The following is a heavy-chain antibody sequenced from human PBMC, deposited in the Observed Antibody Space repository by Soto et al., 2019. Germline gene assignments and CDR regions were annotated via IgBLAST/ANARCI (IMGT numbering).Heavy chain of an antibody. D-gene: IGHD3-9*01. J-gene: IGHJ5*02. CDR1: GFTFSSYW. Sequence: GGSLRLSCAASGFTFSSYWMSWVRQAPGKGLEWVANIKQDGSEKYYVDYVKGRFTISRDNTKNSLYLKMNSLRAEDTAVYYCARFNYDILTGLRWFDPWGQGTLVTVSS. CDR2: IKQDGSEK. V-gene: IGHV3-7*04. CDR3: ARFNYDILTGLRWFDP.